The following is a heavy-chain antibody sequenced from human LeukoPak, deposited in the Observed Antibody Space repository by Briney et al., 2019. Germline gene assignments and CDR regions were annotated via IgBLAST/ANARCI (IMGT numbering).Heavy chain of an antibody. Sequence: GGSLRLSCAASRFTFSSYSMNWVRQAPGKGLVWVSRINGDGRNINYADSVRGRFTISRDNAKNTLYLQMNTLRVEDTAVYYCTRDLMDYDVSTGLHHYYMDVWGQGTTVTVSS. V-gene: IGHV3-74*01. D-gene: IGHD3-9*01. J-gene: IGHJ6*02. CDR1: RFTFSSYS. CDR3: TRDLMDYDVSTGLHHYYMDV. CDR2: INGDGRNI.